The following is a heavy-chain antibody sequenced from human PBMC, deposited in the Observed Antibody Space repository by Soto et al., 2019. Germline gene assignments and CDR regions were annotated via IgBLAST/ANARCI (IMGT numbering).Heavy chain of an antibody. CDR1: GFTFSSYA. CDR2: ISGSGGST. J-gene: IGHJ6*02. Sequence: VGSLRLSCAASGFTFSSYAMSWVRQAPGKGLEWVSAISGSGGSTYYADSVKGRFTISRDNSKNTLYLQMNSLRAEDTAVYYCAKGYEGAAARPRDYYYYYGMDVWGQGTTVTVSS. CDR3: AKGYEGAAARPRDYYYYYGMDV. V-gene: IGHV3-23*01. D-gene: IGHD6-6*01.